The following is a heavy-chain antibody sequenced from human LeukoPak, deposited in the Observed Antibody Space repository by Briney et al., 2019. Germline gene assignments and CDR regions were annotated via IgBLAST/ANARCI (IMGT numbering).Heavy chain of an antibody. Sequence: PGGSLRLSCAASGFTFSSYAMHWVRQAPGKGLEWVAFIRYDGSNKYYADSVKGRFTISRDNSKNTLYLQMNSLRAEDTAVYYCANLGDIVVVPAASRSGDDYWGQGTLVTVSS. CDR1: GFTFSSYA. D-gene: IGHD2-2*01. CDR2: IRYDGSNK. J-gene: IGHJ4*02. CDR3: ANLGDIVVVPAASRSGDDY. V-gene: IGHV3-30*02.